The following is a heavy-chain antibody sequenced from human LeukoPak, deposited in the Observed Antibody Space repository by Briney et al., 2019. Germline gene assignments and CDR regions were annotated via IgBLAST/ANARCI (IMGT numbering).Heavy chain of an antibody. V-gene: IGHV4-61*01. CDR2: IYYSGST. CDR3: AREGSYYDFWSGPSGATTYGMDV. CDR1: GSSVSSGSYY. D-gene: IGHD3-3*01. Sequence: SETLSLTCTVSGSSVSSGSYYWSWIRQPPGKGLEWIGYIYYSGSTNYNPSLKSRVTISVDTSKNQFSLKLSSVTAADTAVYYCAREGSYYDFWSGPSGATTYGMDVWGQGTTVTVSS. J-gene: IGHJ6*02.